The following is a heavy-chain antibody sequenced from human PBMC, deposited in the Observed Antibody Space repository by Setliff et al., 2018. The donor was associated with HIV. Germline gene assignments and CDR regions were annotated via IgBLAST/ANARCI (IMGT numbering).Heavy chain of an antibody. Sequence: PSQTLSLTCSVSGGSIDNNKYYWTWIRQPPGKGLEWTGSIYHTGRTYYNRSLESRLTISIDTSKNQFSLKLSSVTAADTAVYYCARDSPGAHDAFDIWGQGTMVTVSS. V-gene: IGHV4-39*07. CDR3: ARDSPGAHDAFDI. CDR1: GGSIDNNKYY. J-gene: IGHJ3*02. D-gene: IGHD1-26*01. CDR2: IYHTGRT.